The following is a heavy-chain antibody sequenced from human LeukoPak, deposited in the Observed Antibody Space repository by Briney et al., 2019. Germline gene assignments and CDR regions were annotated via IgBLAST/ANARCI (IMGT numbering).Heavy chain of an antibody. J-gene: IGHJ3*02. Sequence: PGGSLRLSCAASGFTFSSYAMGWVRQAPGKGLEWVSSISGIGGRTQYADSVKGRFTISRDNSKNTLYLQIDSLRAEDTAVYYCAKDRLGTLDAFDIWGQGTMVTVSS. CDR2: ISGIGGRT. CDR1: GFTFSSYA. D-gene: IGHD3-9*01. CDR3: AKDRLGTLDAFDI. V-gene: IGHV3-23*01.